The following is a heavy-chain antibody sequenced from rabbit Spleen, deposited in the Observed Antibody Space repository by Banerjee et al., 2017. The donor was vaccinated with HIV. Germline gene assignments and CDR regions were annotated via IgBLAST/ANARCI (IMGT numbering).Heavy chain of an antibody. V-gene: IGHV1S40*01. CDR1: GVSFSNNHY. CDR2: IEGGSSTFS. CDR3: ARGSATMTMVITGYYLSL. D-gene: IGHD2-1*01. J-gene: IGHJ4*01. Sequence: QSLQESGGDLVKPGASLTLTCTASGVSFSNNHYMCWVRQAPGKGLEWIACIEGGSSTFSYFASWAKGRFTISKTSSTTVTLQMTSLTAADTATYFCARGSATMTMVITGYYLSLWGQGTLVTVS.